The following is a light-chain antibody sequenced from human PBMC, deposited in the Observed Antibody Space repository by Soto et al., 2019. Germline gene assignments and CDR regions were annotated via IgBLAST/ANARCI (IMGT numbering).Light chain of an antibody. V-gene: IGKV3-20*01. CDR3: QQFDASPPAFT. CDR2: GAF. J-gene: IGKJ2*01. Sequence: DSVLTQSPGTLSLSPGERATLSCRASQTLTTRFLTWFQQKPGQAPRLLIYGAFIRATGVPDRFSGSRSGTDFTLTISRLEPEDSAVYYCQQFDASPPAFTFGQGTKLEI. CDR1: QTLTTRF.